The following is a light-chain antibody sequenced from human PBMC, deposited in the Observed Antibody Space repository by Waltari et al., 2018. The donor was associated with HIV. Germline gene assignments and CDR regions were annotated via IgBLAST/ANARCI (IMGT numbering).Light chain of an antibody. CDR3: QQYGSSPLT. V-gene: IGKV3-20*01. CDR1: QSVSSNF. Sequence: EIVLTQSPGTLSLSPGERATLSCRASQSVSSNFLAWYQQKPGQAPRLLMYGASSRSTGSPDRFSGSGSGTDFTLTINRLEPEDFAVYYCQQYGSSPLTFGGGTKVEIK. CDR2: GAS. J-gene: IGKJ4*01.